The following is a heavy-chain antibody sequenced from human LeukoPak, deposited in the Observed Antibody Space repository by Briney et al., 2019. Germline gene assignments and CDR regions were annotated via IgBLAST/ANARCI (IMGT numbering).Heavy chain of an antibody. V-gene: IGHV4-39*07. CDR1: GGSIYSSSYY. D-gene: IGHD5-24*01. CDR2: INHSGST. J-gene: IGHJ5*02. CDR3: AARGREGDGYNYWFDP. Sequence: SETLSLTCTVSGGSIYSSSYYWSRIRQPPGKGLEWIGEINHSGSTNYNPSLKSRVTISVDTSKNQFSLKLSSVTAADTAVYYCAARGREGDGYNYWFDPWGQGTLVTVSS.